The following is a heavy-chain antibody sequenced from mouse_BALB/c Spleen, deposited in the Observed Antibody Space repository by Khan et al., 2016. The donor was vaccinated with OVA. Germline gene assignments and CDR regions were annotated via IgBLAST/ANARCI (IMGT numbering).Heavy chain of an antibody. Sequence: EVQLQQSGTVLARPGASVKMSCKASGYTFTSYWMHWVKQRPGQGLEWIGDIYPGNTETNYNQKFKGKAKLTAVTSTSTAYMELSSLTNEDSAVYYCTRSNWDVAWFAYWGQGTLVTVSA. CDR3: TRSNWDVAWFAY. J-gene: IGHJ3*01. CDR1: GYTFTSYW. CDR2: IYPGNTET. D-gene: IGHD4-1*01. V-gene: IGHV1-5*01.